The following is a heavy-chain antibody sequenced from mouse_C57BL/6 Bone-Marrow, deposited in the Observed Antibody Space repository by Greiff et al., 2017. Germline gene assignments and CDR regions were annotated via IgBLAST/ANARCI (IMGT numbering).Heavy chain of an antibody. CDR3: ARGITGGFAY. D-gene: IGHD1-1*01. CDR1: GFTFSDYG. J-gene: IGHJ3*01. V-gene: IGHV5-17*01. CDR2: ISSGSSTI. Sequence: EVNVVESGGGLVKPGGSLKLSCAASGFTFSDYGMHWVRQAPEKGLEWVAYISSGSSTIYYADTVKGRFTISRDNAKNTLFLQMTSLRSEDTAMYYCARGITGGFAYWGQGTLVTVSA.